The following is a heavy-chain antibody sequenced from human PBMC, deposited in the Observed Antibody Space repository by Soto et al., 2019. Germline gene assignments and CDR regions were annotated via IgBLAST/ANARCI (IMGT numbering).Heavy chain of an antibody. CDR3: ARGFRSGTYYMDV. Sequence: TLSLTCTVSGGSISSYYWSWIRQPPGKGLEWIGYIYYSGSTNYNPSLKSRVTISVDTSKNQFSLKLSSVTAADTAVYYCARGFRSGTYYMDVWGKGTTVTVSS. CDR1: GGSISSYY. J-gene: IGHJ6*03. D-gene: IGHD3-10*01. CDR2: IYYSGST. V-gene: IGHV4-59*01.